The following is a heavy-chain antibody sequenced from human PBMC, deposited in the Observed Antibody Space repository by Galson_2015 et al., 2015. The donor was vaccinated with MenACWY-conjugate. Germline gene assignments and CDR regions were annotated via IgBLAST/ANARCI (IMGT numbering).Heavy chain of an antibody. CDR3: AREFSY. J-gene: IGHJ4*02. V-gene: IGHV4-61*08. Sequence: ETLSLTFTVSGGSASSSGYYWTWIRQPPGKGLEWIGLIYDSGTTKYNPSLKGRVTISLDTSKNQVSLKLSSVTAADTAVYYCAREFSYWGQGTLVTVSS. D-gene: IGHD2/OR15-2a*01. CDR2: IYDSGTT. CDR1: GGSASSSGYY.